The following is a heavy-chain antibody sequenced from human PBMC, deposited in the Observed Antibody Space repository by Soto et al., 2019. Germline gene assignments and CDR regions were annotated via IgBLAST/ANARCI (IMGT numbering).Heavy chain of an antibody. D-gene: IGHD2-8*01. V-gene: IGHV3-30-3*01. J-gene: IGHJ2*01. CDR3: AREWSLWYFDL. CDR1: GFTFSSYA. CDR2: ISYDGSNK. Sequence: VQLVESGGGVVQPGRSLRLSCAASGFTFSSYAMHWVRQAPGKGLEWVAVISYDGSNKYYADSVKGRFTISRDNSKNTLYLQMNSLRAEDTAVYYCAREWSLWYFDLWGRGTLVTVSS.